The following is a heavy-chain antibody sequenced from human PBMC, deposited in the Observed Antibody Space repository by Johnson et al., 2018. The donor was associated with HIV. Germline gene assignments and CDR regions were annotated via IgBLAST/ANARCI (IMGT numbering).Heavy chain of an antibody. CDR1: GFTFSSYG. CDR3: ARDLPAIAARPGGAFDI. V-gene: IGHV3-30*03. CDR2: ISYDGSNK. J-gene: IGHJ3*02. Sequence: VKLVESGGGVVQPGRSLRLSCAASGFTFSSYGMHWVRQAPGKGLEWVAVISYDGSNKYYADSVKGRFTISRDNSKNTLYLQMNSLRAEDTAVYYCARDLPAIAARPGGAFDIWGQGTMVTVSS. D-gene: IGHD6-6*01.